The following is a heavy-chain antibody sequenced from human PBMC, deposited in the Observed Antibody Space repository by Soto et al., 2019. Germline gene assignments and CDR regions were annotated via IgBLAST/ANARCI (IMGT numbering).Heavy chain of an antibody. J-gene: IGHJ5*02. CDR1: GGSISRYY. CDR3: ASAGIAAALRFSDP. D-gene: IGHD6-13*01. V-gene: IGHV4-59*01. CDR2: IYYSGST. Sequence: SGTPSLTCTVSGGSISRYYWSWIRQPPGKGLEWIGYIYYSGSTNYNPSLKSRVTISVDTSKNQFSLKLSSVTAADTAVYYCASAGIAAALRFSDPWCQGTLVTVSS.